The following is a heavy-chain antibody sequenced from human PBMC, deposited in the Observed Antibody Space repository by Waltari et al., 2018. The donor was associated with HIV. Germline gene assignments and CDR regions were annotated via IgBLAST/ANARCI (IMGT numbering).Heavy chain of an antibody. CDR1: GYTFTSYD. CDR3: ARGTPDGDYAVDY. J-gene: IGHJ4*02. CDR2: TNTKSGNT. D-gene: IGHD4-17*01. Sequence: QVQLVQSGAEVKKPGASVKVSCKASGYTFTSYDITWVRQATGQGLEWIGGTNTKSGNTGYGKKFQGRGTMTTNTSRSTAYMELSSLRSEDTAVYYCARGTPDGDYAVDYWGQGTLVTVSS. V-gene: IGHV1-8*01.